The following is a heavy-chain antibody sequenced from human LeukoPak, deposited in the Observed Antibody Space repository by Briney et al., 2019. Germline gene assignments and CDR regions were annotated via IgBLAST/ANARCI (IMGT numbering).Heavy chain of an antibody. CDR2: ISGSGGST. V-gene: IGHV3-48*03. D-gene: IGHD6-13*01. CDR3: ASLSGYSSSWNWFDP. J-gene: IGHJ5*02. Sequence: GGSLRLSCAASGFPFSGYEMNWVRQAPGKGLEWVSAISGSGGSTYDADSVKGRFTISRDNAKNSLYLQMNSLRAEDTAVYYCASLSGYSSSWNWFDPWGQGTLVTVSS. CDR1: GFPFSGYE.